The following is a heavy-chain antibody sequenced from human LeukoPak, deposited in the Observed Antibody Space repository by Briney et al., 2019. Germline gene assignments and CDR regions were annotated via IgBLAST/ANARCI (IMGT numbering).Heavy chain of an antibody. Sequence: SETLSLTCAVSGYSISSGYYWGWIRQPPGKGLEWIGSIYHSGSTYYNPSLKSRVTISVDTSKNQFSLKLSSVTAADTAVYYCARLVLARFYDSGGYFDYWGQGTLVTVSS. CDR1: GYSISSGYY. V-gene: IGHV4-38-2*01. J-gene: IGHJ4*02. CDR2: IYHSGST. D-gene: IGHD3-22*01. CDR3: ARLVLARFYDSGGYFDY.